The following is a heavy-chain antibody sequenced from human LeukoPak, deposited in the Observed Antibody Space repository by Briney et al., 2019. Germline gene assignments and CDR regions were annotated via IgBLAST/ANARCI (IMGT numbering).Heavy chain of an antibody. CDR3: ARVTGDLIPYYYYMDV. J-gene: IGHJ6*03. Sequence: ASLKVSCKASGYMFTSYNMQWVRQAPGQGLEWMGMVSSSGANTKYAQKFQGRVTITTDESTSTAYMELSSLRSEDTAVYYCARVTGDLIPYYYYMDVWGKGTTVTVSS. V-gene: IGHV1-46*01. D-gene: IGHD7-27*01. CDR2: VSSSGANT. CDR1: GYMFTSYN.